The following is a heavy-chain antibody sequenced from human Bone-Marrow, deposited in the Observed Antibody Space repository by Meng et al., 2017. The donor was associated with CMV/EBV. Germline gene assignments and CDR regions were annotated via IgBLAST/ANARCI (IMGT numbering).Heavy chain of an antibody. J-gene: IGHJ5*02. Sequence: QITLKESCPALVKPTQTPTLTCTFSGFSLNTTGVGVGWIRQSSGKALEWLALISWEDVKEYSPSLNTRLTITKDTSKNQVLLTMTNMDPVDTATYYCARGGFSYGLLWFDPWGQGALVTVSS. CDR1: GFSLNTTGVG. CDR3: ARGGFSYGLLWFDP. D-gene: IGHD5-18*01. CDR2: ISWEDVK. V-gene: IGHV2-5*02.